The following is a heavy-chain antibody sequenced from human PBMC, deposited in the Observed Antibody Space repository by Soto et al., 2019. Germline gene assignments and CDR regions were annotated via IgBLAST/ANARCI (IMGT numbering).Heavy chain of an antibody. Sequence: GGSLRLSCAASGFTFSSYAMSWVRQAPGKGLEWVSAISGSGGSTYYADSVKGRFTISRDNSKNTLYLQMNSLRAEDTAVYYCAKDLEGEDIVVVVAATREGDYWGQGTLVTVSS. CDR1: GFTFSSYA. J-gene: IGHJ4*02. V-gene: IGHV3-23*01. D-gene: IGHD2-15*01. CDR3: AKDLEGEDIVVVVAATREGDY. CDR2: ISGSGGST.